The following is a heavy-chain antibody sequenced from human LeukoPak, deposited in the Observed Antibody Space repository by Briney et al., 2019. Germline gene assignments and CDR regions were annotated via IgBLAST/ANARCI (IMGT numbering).Heavy chain of an antibody. Sequence: ASVLVSCKASGYTFTDYYMHWVRQAPGQGLEWMGWINPISGGTNYAQKFQGRVTMTTETSISTAYMEVSRLRSDDTAVYYCARVRIGQQLDKYYYYAMDVWGQGDTVSVSS. CDR2: INPISGGT. D-gene: IGHD6-13*01. V-gene: IGHV1-2*02. CDR3: ARVRIGQQLDKYYYYAMDV. J-gene: IGHJ6*02. CDR1: GYTFTDYY.